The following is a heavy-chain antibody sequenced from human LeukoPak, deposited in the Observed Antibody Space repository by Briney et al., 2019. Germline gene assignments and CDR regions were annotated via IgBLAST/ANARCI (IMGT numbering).Heavy chain of an antibody. Sequence: SVKVSCKASGGTFSSYAISWVRQAPGQGLEWMGGIIPIFGTANYAQKFQGRVTITADESTSTAYMELSSLRSEDTAVYYCARSSLTYYCDSSGYGSLDYWGQGTLVTVSS. CDR2: IIPIFGTA. CDR3: ARSSLTYYCDSSGYGSLDY. D-gene: IGHD3-22*01. J-gene: IGHJ4*02. CDR1: GGTFSSYA. V-gene: IGHV1-69*13.